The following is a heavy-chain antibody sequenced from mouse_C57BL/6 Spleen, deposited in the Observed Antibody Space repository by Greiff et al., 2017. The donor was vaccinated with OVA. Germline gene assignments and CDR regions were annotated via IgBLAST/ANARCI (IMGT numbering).Heavy chain of an antibody. V-gene: IGHV1-75*01. J-gene: IGHJ1*03. D-gene: IGHD2-1*01. CDR2: LFSGSGRT. Sequence: VQLKESGPELVKPGASVQISCKASGYTFTDYYINWVKQRPGQGLEWIGWLFSGSGRTYSNAKFKGKATLTVDKTSSTAYMVLSSLTSEDSAVYYCARRYYCKGPWYFDVWGTGTTVTVSS. CDR1: GYTFTDYY. CDR3: ARRYYCKGPWYFDV.